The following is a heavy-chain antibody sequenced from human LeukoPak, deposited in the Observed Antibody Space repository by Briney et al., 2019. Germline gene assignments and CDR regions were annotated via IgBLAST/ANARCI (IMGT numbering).Heavy chain of an antibody. CDR2: INHSGST. CDR3: ARPKRPAYIKSSSLGNNWFDP. V-gene: IGHV4-34*01. Sequence: SETLSLTCAVYGGSFSGYYRSWIRQPPGKGLEWIGEINHSGSTNYNPSLKSRVTISVDTSKNQFSLKLSSVTAADTAVYYCARPKRPAYIKSSSLGNNWFDPWGQGTLVTVSS. D-gene: IGHD6-13*01. CDR1: GGSFSGYY. J-gene: IGHJ5*02.